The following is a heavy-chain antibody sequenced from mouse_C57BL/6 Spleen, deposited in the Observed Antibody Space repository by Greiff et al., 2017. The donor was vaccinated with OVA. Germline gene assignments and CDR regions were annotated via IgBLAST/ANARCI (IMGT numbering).Heavy chain of an antibody. V-gene: IGHV5-6*01. CDR2: ISSGGSYT. CDR3: ARHNGGSSYDYAMDY. Sequence: VQLKESGGDLVKPGGSLKLSCAASGFTFSSYGMSWVRQTPDKRLEWVATISSGGSYTYYPDSVKGRFTISRDNAKNTLYLQMSSLKSEDTAMYYCARHNGGSSYDYAMDYWGQGTSVTVSS. CDR1: GFTFSSYG. D-gene: IGHD1-1*01. J-gene: IGHJ4*01.